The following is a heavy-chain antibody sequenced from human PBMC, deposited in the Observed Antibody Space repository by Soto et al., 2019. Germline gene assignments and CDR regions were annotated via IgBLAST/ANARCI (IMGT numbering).Heavy chain of an antibody. CDR2: ISSDGTT. V-gene: IGHV3-48*01. J-gene: IGHJ4*02. D-gene: IGHD3-10*01. CDR1: GFTFSSYG. CDR3: ARAPGYGDIDY. Sequence: EVQLVESGGDFVQPGGSLRLSCAASGFTFSSYGMNWVRQVPVKGLEWVSHISSDGTTYYAASVKGRFTISRDNAKNSLYLQINRLIVEDTAVYYCARAPGYGDIDYWGRGTLVTVSS.